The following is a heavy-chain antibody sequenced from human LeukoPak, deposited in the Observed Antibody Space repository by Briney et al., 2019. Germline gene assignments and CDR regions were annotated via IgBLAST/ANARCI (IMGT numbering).Heavy chain of an antibody. D-gene: IGHD2-2*01. V-gene: IGHV3-48*04. CDR1: GFTFSSYS. CDR3: ARSVHCSSTSCYAGYYGMDV. J-gene: IGHJ6*02. CDR2: ISSSSSTI. Sequence: GGSLRLSCAASGFTFSSYSMNWVRQAPGKGLEWVSYISSSSSTIYYADSVKGRFTISRDNAKNSLYLQMNSLRAEDTAVYYCARSVHCSSTSCYAGYYGMDVWGQGTTVTVSS.